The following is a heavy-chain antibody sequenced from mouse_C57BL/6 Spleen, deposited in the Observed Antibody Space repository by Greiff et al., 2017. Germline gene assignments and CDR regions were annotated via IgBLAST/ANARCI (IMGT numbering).Heavy chain of an antibody. J-gene: IGHJ1*03. D-gene: IGHD2-10*01. CDR3: ARASHSYYGNSYWYFDV. Sequence: QVQLQQSGAELAKPGASVKLSCKASGYTFTSYWMHWVKQRPGQGLEWIGYINPSSGYTKYNQKFKDKATLTADKSSSTAYMQLSSLTSEDSAVYYCARASHSYYGNSYWYFDVWGTGTTVTVSS. CDR2: INPSSGYT. V-gene: IGHV1-7*01. CDR1: GYTFTSYW.